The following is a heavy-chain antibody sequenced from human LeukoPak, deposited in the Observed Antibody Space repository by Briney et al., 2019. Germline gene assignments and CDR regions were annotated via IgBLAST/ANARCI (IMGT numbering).Heavy chain of an antibody. D-gene: IGHD3-9*01. J-gene: IGHJ6*03. CDR1: GGTFSSYA. V-gene: IGHV1-69*05. Sequence: SVKVSCKASGGTFSSYAISWVRQAPGQGLEWMGGIIPIFGTANYAQKFQGRVTITTDESTSTAYMELSSLRSEDTAVYYCARAEPPRLYDILTGYRYYYYYMDVWGKGTTVTVSS. CDR2: IIPIFGTA. CDR3: ARAEPPRLYDILTGYRYYYYYMDV.